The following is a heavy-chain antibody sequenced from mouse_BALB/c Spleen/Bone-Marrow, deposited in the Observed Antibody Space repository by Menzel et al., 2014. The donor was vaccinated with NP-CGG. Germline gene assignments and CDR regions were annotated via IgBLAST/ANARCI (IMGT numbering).Heavy chain of an antibody. CDR1: GYAFTNYL. J-gene: IGHJ1*01. V-gene: IGHV1-54*01. D-gene: IGHD2-1*01. CDR2: INPGSGGT. Sequence: QVQLQQPRAELVRPGTSVKVSCKASGYAFTNYLIEWVKQRPGQGLEWIGMINPGSGGTNYNEKFKGKATLTADKSSSTAYMQLSSLTSDDSAVYFCARSGGNWNFDVWGAGTTVTVSS. CDR3: ARSGGNWNFDV.